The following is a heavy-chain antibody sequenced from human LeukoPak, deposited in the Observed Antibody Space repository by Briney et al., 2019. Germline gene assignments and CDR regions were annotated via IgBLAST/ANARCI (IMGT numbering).Heavy chain of an antibody. CDR2: IYYSGST. Sequence: PSETLSPTCTVSGGPISSGGYYWSWIRQHPGKGLEWIGYIYYSGSTYYNPSLKSRVTISVDTSKNQFSLKLSSVTAADTAVYYCARVRFGLLDYWGQGTLVTVSS. V-gene: IGHV4-31*03. CDR3: ARVRFGLLDY. CDR1: GGPISSGGYY. D-gene: IGHD3-10*01. J-gene: IGHJ4*02.